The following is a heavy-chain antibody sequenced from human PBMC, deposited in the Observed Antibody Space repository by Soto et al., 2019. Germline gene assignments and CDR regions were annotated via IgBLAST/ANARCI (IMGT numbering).Heavy chain of an antibody. Sequence: QVQLVESGGGVVQPGTSLRLSCAPSGFTFSSYVMHWVRQAPGKGLEWVAVVHYDGTKKYYADSVRGRFTISRDNSENILYLQVNSLRPDATAVYFCARETSYDFWSGPQTMDVWGQGTTVTVSS. CDR1: GFTFSSYV. CDR2: VHYDGTKK. CDR3: ARETSYDFWSGPQTMDV. J-gene: IGHJ6*02. V-gene: IGHV3-33*01. D-gene: IGHD3-3*01.